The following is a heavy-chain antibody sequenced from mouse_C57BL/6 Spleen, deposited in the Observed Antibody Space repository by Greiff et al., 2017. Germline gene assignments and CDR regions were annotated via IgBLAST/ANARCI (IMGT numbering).Heavy chain of an antibody. Sequence: EVMLVESGGGLVKPGGSLKLSCAASGFTFSDYGMHWVRQAPEKGLEWVAYISSGSSTIYYADTVKGRFTISRDNARNTLFLQMTSLRSEDTAMYYCARWRLRYYAMDYWGQGTSVTVSS. V-gene: IGHV5-17*01. CDR1: GFTFSDYG. J-gene: IGHJ4*01. D-gene: IGHD2-4*01. CDR2: ISSGSSTI. CDR3: ARWRLRYYAMDY.